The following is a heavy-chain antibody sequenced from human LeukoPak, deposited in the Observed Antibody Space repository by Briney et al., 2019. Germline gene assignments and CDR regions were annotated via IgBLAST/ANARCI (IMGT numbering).Heavy chain of an antibody. CDR2: ISVTGGST. J-gene: IGHJ4*02. CDR3: AKHSRGSFRGASAFDY. CDR1: GFTLNNYN. Sequence: PGGSLRLSCAASGFTLNNYNMNWVRQAPGRGLEWVSAISVTGGSTYSADSVKGRFTISRDNSKNTLYLQMNSLRAEDTAAYYCAKHSRGSFRGASAFDYWGQGTVVTVSS. D-gene: IGHD1-26*01. V-gene: IGHV3-23*01.